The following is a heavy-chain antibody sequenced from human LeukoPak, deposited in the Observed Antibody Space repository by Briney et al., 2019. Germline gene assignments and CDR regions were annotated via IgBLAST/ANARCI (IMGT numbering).Heavy chain of an antibody. V-gene: IGHV3-30*04. J-gene: IGHJ4*02. Sequence: PGRSLRLSCAASGFTFSSYAMHWVRQAPGKGLEWVAVISYDGSNKYYADSVKGRFTISRDNSKNTLYLQMNSLRAEDTAVYYCAKAASRYSGSYRPDTLDYWGQGNLVTVSS. CDR3: AKAASRYSGSYRPDTLDY. CDR2: ISYDGSNK. CDR1: GFTFSSYA. D-gene: IGHD1-26*01.